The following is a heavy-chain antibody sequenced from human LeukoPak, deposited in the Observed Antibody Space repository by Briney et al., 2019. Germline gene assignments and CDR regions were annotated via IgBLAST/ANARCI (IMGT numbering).Heavy chain of an antibody. CDR3: AKDRSQIVVVPAATLLDY. V-gene: IGHV3-23*01. J-gene: IGHJ4*02. D-gene: IGHD2-2*01. Sequence: GSLRLSCAASGFTFSSYAMSWVRQAPGKGLEWVSAISGSGGSTYYADSVKGRFTISRDNSKNTLYLQMNSLRAEDTAVYYCAKDRSQIVVVPAATLLDYWGQGTLVTVSS. CDR1: GFTFSSYA. CDR2: ISGSGGST.